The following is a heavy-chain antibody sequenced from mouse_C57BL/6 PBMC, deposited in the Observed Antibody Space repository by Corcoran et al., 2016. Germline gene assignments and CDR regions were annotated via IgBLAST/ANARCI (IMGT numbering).Heavy chain of an antibody. CDR1: GYTFTDYY. J-gene: IGHJ4*01. V-gene: IGHV1-26*01. CDR2: INPNNGGT. D-gene: IGHD1-1*01. Sequence: EVQLQQSGPELVQPGASVKISCKASGYTFTDYYMNWVKQSHGKSLEWIGDINPNNGGTSYNQKFKGKATLTVDKSSSTAYMELRSLTSEDSAVYYCARNYGSSYGYAMDYWGQGTSVTVSS. CDR3: ARNYGSSYGYAMDY.